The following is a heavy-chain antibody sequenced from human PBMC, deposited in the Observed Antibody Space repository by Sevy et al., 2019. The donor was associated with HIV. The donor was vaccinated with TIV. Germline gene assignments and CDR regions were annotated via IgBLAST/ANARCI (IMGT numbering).Heavy chain of an antibody. CDR2: IYTSGST. CDR3: ARGVGATRGYYYYYMDV. CDR1: GGSISSGSYY. Sequence: SETLSLTCTVSGGSISSGSYYWSWIRQPAGKGLEWIGRIYTSGSTNYNPSLKSRVTISVDTSKNQFSLKLSSVTAADTAVYYCARGVGATRGYYYYYMDVWGKRTTVTDSS. D-gene: IGHD1-26*01. J-gene: IGHJ6*03. V-gene: IGHV4-61*02.